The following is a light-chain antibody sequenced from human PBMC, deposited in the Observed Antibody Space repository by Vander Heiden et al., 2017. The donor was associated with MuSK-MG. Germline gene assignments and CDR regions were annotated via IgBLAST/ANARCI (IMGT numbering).Light chain of an antibody. J-gene: IGKJ3*01. CDR1: QDISNY. CDR2: DAS. CDR3: QQDDNLPRF. Sequence: DIQMTQSPSSLSASVGDRVTITCQASQDISNYLNWYQQKPGKAPKLLIYDASNLETGVPSRFSGSGSGTDFTFTISSLQPEDIATYYCQQDDNLPRFFGRGTKVEIK. V-gene: IGKV1-33*01.